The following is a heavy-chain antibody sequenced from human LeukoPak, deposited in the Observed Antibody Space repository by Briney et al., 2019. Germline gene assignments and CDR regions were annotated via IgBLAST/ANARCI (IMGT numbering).Heavy chain of an antibody. J-gene: IGHJ6*02. CDR2: ISGSGGST. CDR3: AFPYDFWSGYLDYYGMDV. Sequence: GASLRLSCAASGFTFSSYAMSWARQAPGKGLEWVSAISGSGGSTYYAGSVKGRFTISRDNSKNTLYLQMNSLRAEDTAVYYCAFPYDFWSGYLDYYGMDVWGQGTTVTVSS. D-gene: IGHD3-3*01. V-gene: IGHV3-23*01. CDR1: GFTFSSYA.